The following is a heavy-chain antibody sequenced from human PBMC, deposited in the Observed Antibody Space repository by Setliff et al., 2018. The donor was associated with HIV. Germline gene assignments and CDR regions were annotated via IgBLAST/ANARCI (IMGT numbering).Heavy chain of an antibody. D-gene: IGHD3-3*01. V-gene: IGHV3-15*01. J-gene: IGHJ4*02. CDR2: VKSRTDGGTT. CDR1: GFTFNTAW. CDR3: TREVRHGNYYFDS. Sequence: RLSCAASGFTFNTAWMHWVRQAPGKGLEWVGRVKSRTDGGTTDYAASVRGRFTISRDDSRNTVYLQMNFLKLEDTALYFCTREVRHGNYYFDSWGQGTPVTVSS.